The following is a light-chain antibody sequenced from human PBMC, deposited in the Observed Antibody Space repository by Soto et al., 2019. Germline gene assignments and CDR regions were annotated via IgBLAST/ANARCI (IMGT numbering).Light chain of an antibody. CDR1: QNINRW. J-gene: IGKJ5*01. CDR3: QQAYTFPIT. Sequence: DIQMTQSPSSVSASVGDRVTITCRASQNINRWLGWYQQKPGKVPEVLIYSTSTLQPGVPSRFSGSGSGTDFTLTISGLQREDSGTYYCQQAYTFPITFGQGTRLE. V-gene: IGKV1D-12*01. CDR2: STS.